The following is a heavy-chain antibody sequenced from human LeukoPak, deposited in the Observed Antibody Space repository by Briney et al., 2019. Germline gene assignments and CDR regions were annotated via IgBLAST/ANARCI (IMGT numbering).Heavy chain of an antibody. CDR2: IYYSGST. Sequence: PSETLSHTCTVSGGSISSYYWSWIRQPPGKGLEWIGYIYYSGSTNYNPSLKSRVTISVDTSKNQFSLKLSSVTAADTAVYYCARVGHPYDSSAVDIWGQGTMVTVSS. CDR3: ARVGHPYDSSAVDI. J-gene: IGHJ3*02. V-gene: IGHV4-59*01. D-gene: IGHD3-22*01. CDR1: GGSISSYY.